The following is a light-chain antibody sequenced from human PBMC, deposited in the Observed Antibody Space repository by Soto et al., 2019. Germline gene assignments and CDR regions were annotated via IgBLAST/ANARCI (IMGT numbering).Light chain of an antibody. CDR3: QQYFSSSYT. CDR1: QSVLSSSNNKNY. CDR2: WAS. V-gene: IGKV4-1*01. J-gene: IGKJ2*01. Sequence: DIVMTQSPDSMAVSLGERATINCKSSQSVLSSSNNKNYLAWYQQKPGQPPKLFIYWASIRDSGVPDRFSGSGSGTDFTLTISSLQAEDVAVYYWQQYFSSSYTFGQGTKLEIK.